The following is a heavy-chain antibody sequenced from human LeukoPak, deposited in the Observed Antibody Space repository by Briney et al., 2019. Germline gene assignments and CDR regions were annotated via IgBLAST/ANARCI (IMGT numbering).Heavy chain of an antibody. Sequence: GWSLRLSCAASGFTFSSYAMSWVRQAPGKGLEWVSAISGSGGSTYYADSVKGRFTISRDNSKNTLYLQMNSLRAEDTAVYYCAKDPSYYYDSSGYHYFDYWGQGTLVTVSS. CDR3: AKDPSYYYDSSGYHYFDY. D-gene: IGHD3-22*01. J-gene: IGHJ4*02. V-gene: IGHV3-23*01. CDR2: ISGSGGST. CDR1: GFTFSSYA.